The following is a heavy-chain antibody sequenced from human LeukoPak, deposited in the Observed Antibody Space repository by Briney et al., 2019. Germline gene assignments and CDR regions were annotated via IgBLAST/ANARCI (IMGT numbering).Heavy chain of an antibody. V-gene: IGHV3-30*02. CDR3: AKEIWPTVTTPGWTYFDY. CDR2: IRYDGSNK. J-gene: IGHJ4*02. CDR1: GFTFSSYA. Sequence: GGSLRLSCAASGFTFSSYAMHWVRQAPGKGLEWVAFIRYDGSNKYYADSVKGRFTISRDNSKNTLYLQMNSLRAEDTAVYYCAKEIWPTVTTPGWTYFDYWGQGTLVTVSS. D-gene: IGHD4-17*01.